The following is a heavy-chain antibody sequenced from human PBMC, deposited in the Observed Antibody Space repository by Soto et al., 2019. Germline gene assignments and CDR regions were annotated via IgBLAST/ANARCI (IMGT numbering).Heavy chain of an antibody. CDR3: ARHGLGAVAGTWFDY. CDR2: IYYSGST. D-gene: IGHD6-19*01. V-gene: IGHV4-39*01. Sequence: PSETLSLTCTVSGYSISNGGYYWSWIRQRPGEGLEWLGYIYYSGSTYYNPSLKSRVTISVDTSKNQFSLKLSSVTAADTAVYYCARHGLGAVAGTWFDYWGQGTLVTVSS. J-gene: IGHJ4*02. CDR1: GYSISNGGYY.